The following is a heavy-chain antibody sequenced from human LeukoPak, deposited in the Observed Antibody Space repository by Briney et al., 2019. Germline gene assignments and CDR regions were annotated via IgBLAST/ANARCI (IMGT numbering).Heavy chain of an antibody. J-gene: IGHJ6*03. CDR3: ARVAGSPDYGDSQGMYYYMDV. CDR2: ISAYNGNT. CDR1: GFYFGSYG. Sequence: ASMKVSCKASGFYFGSYGVTWVRQASGQGLEWMGWISAYNGNTEYAQKFQGRVTLTTDLSTSTAYLELRSLTSDDAAVYYCARVAGSPDYGDSQGMYYYMDVWGKGTTVTVSS. D-gene: IGHD4-17*01. V-gene: IGHV1-18*01.